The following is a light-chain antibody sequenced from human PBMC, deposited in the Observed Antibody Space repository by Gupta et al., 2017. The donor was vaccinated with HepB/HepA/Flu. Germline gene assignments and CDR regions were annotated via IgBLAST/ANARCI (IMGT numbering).Light chain of an antibody. CDR1: SSNIGAGYG. CDR2: GHS. V-gene: IGLV1-40*01. Sequence: QSVLTQPPSVSGAPGQRVTISCPGSSSNIGAGYGVHWYQQFPGTAPKLLIYGHSNRPSGVPDRFSGSKSGASASLAITGLQAEDEANYYCQSYDSSLNVVFGGGTKLTVL. J-gene: IGLJ2*01. CDR3: QSYDSSLNVV.